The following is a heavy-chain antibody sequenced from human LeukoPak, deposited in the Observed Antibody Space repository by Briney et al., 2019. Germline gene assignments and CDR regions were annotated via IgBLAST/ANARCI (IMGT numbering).Heavy chain of an antibody. CDR3: AKGRELLSAVDY. D-gene: IGHD1-26*01. Sequence: PGGSLRLSCAASGFTFDDYAMHWVRQAPGKGLEWVSGISWNSGSIGYADSVKGRFTISRDNAKNSLYLHMNSLRAEDTALYYCAKGRELLSAVDYWGQGTLVTVSS. V-gene: IGHV3-9*01. CDR2: ISWNSGSI. CDR1: GFTFDDYA. J-gene: IGHJ4*02.